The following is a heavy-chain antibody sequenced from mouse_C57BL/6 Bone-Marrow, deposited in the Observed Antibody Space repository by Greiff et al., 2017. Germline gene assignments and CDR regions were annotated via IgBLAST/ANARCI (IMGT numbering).Heavy chain of an antibody. V-gene: IGHV1-52*01. CDR3: ARSRFYYDYDWFAY. CDR1: GYTFTSYW. D-gene: IGHD2-4*01. J-gene: IGHJ3*01. CDR2: IDPSDSET. Sequence: VRLQQPGAELVRPGSSVKLSCKASGYTFTSYWMHWVKQRPIQGLEWIGNIDPSDSETHYNQKFKDKATLTVDKSSSTAYMQLSSLTSEDSAVYYCARSRFYYDYDWFAYWGQGTLVTVSA.